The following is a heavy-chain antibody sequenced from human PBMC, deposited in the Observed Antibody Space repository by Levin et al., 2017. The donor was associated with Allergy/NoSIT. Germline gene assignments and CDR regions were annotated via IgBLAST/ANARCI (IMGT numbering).Heavy chain of an antibody. CDR3: ARAHTSGRIFDY. CDR2: IYSTAST. CDR1: GDSVGTTTSY. V-gene: IGHV4-61*01. D-gene: IGHD6-19*01. J-gene: IGHJ4*02. Sequence: SETLSLTCTVSGDSVGTTTSYWSWIRQPAGRGLEWIAYIYSTASTNYNPSLSSRVIISLDKSKNQVSLRLRSVTAADTAVYFCARAHTSGRIFDYWGRGILVSVSS.